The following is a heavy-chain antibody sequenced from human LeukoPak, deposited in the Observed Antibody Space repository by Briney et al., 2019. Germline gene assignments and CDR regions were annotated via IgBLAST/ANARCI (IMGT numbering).Heavy chain of an antibody. CDR3: AKGRGAITDVFDI. J-gene: IGHJ3*02. V-gene: IGHV3-23*01. CDR2: ISTSGGST. D-gene: IGHD5-24*01. CDR1: GFSFSSFA. Sequence: PGGSLRLSCAAAGFSFSSFAMSWVRQAQGKGLEWVSGISTSGGSTYYADSVKGRFTISRDNYKNTLYVQMSSLRAEDTAEYYCAKGRGAITDVFDIWGQGTMVTVPA.